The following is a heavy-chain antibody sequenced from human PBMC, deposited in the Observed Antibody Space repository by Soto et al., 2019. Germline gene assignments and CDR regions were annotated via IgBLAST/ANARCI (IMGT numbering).Heavy chain of an antibody. J-gene: IGHJ4*02. Sequence: PVKVSRKGSGYRMTVDYRHWGLHTTRQGLEWMGWINPKSGGTMYPQKFQGRVTMTWDTSISTAYMALTRLRSDDTAVYYCARDLAKGGVSAGFDYWGQGTLVTVSS. V-gene: IGHV1-2*02. CDR2: INPKSGGT. CDR1: GYRMTVDY. D-gene: IGHD2-8*01. CDR3: ARDLAKGGVSAGFDY.